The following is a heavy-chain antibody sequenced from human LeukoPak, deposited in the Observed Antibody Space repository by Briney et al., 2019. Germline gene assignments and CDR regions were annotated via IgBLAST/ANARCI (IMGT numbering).Heavy chain of an antibody. V-gene: IGHV5-51*01. Sequence: GESLKISCKGSGYEFTTYWIAWVRQTPGKGLEWMGIIYPSDSLTRYNPSFEGQVTMSADKSINTAYLQWVSLQASDTAMYYCARHEAGGSASYLPLDYWGQGTLVTVSS. J-gene: IGHJ4*02. CDR3: ARHEAGGSASYLPLDY. CDR2: IYPSDSLT. D-gene: IGHD3-10*01. CDR1: GYEFTTYW.